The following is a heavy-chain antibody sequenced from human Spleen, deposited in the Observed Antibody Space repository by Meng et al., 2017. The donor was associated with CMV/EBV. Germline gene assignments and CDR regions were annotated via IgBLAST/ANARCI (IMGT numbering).Heavy chain of an antibody. CDR2: ISYDGSNK. CDR1: GFTFSSYA. V-gene: IGHV3-30-3*01. Sequence: CAASGFTFSSYAMHWVRQAPGKGLEWVAVISYDGSNKYYADSVKGRFTISRDNSKNTLYLQMNSLRAEDTAVYYCASWQQGRPGYFDLWGRGTLVTVSS. CDR3: ASWQQGRPGYFDL. J-gene: IGHJ2*01. D-gene: IGHD6-13*01.